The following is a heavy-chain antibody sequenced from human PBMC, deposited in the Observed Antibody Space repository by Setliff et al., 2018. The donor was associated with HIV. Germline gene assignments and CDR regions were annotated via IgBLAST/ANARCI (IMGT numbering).Heavy chain of an antibody. Sequence: PSETLSLTCAVSGYSISSGYYWGWIRQPPGKGLEWIGSIYRSGSTHYNPSLKSRVTISVDTSKNQFSLKLSSVTAADTAVYYCARPGVGTVSFDYWGQGTLVTVSS. J-gene: IGHJ4*02. CDR2: IYRSGST. D-gene: IGHD1-7*01. CDR1: GYSISSGYY. CDR3: ARPGVGTVSFDY. V-gene: IGHV4-38-2*01.